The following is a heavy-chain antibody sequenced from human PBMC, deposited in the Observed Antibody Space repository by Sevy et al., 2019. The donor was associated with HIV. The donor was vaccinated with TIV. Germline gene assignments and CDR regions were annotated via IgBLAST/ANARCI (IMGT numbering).Heavy chain of an antibody. CDR1: GFTFSDYY. J-gene: IGHJ3*02. V-gene: IGHV3-11*06. CDR3: ARDPVNYYGSGSYFAFDI. CDR2: ISSSSSYT. Sequence: GGSLRLSCAASGFTFSDYYMSWIRQAPGKGLEWASYISSSSSYTNYADSVKGRFTISRDNAKNSLYLQMNSLRAEDTAVYYCARDPVNYYGSGSYFAFDIWGQGTMVTVSS. D-gene: IGHD3-10*01.